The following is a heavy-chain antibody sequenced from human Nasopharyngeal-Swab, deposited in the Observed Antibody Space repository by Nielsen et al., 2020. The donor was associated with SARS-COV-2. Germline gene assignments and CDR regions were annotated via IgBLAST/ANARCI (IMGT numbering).Heavy chain of an antibody. V-gene: IGHV3-53*01. CDR1: GFTVSSNY. CDR3: ARDDYGDYVWSFDY. Sequence: GESLKISCAASGFTVSSNYMSWVRQAPGKGLEWVSVIYSGGSTYYADSVKGRFTISRDNSKNTLYLQMNSLRAEDTAVYYCARDDYGDYVWSFDYWGQGTLVTVSS. CDR2: IYSGGST. J-gene: IGHJ4*02. D-gene: IGHD4-17*01.